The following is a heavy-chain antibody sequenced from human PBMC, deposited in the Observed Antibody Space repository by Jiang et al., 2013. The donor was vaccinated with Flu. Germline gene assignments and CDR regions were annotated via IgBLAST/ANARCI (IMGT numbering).Heavy chain of an antibody. J-gene: IGHJ4*02. CDR3: ARGAFGGNRGIYFDS. CDR1: GVPITSDY. CDR2: IYHSGNT. D-gene: IGHD4-23*01. Sequence: GPGLVKPSETLSLTCAVSGVPITSDYWNWIRQSPEKGLEWIGYIYHSGNTNYNPSLKSRVTISIDTSRTHFSLKLNSVTAADTALYYCARGAFGGNRGIYFDSWGQGTLVTVSS. V-gene: IGHV4-59*01.